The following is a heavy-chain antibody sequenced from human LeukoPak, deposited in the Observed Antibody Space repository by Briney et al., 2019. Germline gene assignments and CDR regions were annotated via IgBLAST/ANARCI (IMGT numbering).Heavy chain of an antibody. CDR3: TTESVVAAHDAFDI. Sequence: GGSLRLSCAASGFTFSDTWMSWVRQAPGKGLEWVGRIKSKTDGGTTDYAAPVKGRFTISRDDSKNTLYLQMNSLKTEDTAVYYCTTESVVAAHDAFDIWGQGTMVTVSS. CDR1: GFTFSDTW. CDR2: IKSKTDGGTT. D-gene: IGHD2-15*01. J-gene: IGHJ3*02. V-gene: IGHV3-15*01.